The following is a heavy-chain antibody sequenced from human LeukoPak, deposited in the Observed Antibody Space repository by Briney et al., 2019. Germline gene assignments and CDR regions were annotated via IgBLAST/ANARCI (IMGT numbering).Heavy chain of an antibody. V-gene: IGHV3-74*01. CDR2: INSDGSST. Sequence: PGGSLRLSCAASGFTFSSYWMHWVRQAPGKGLVWVSRINSDGSSTNYADSVKGRFAISRDNAKNTLFLQMSSLRAEDTAVYYCARGYSGTYRFGYWGQGTLVTVSS. CDR1: GFTFSSYW. D-gene: IGHD1-26*01. CDR3: ARGYSGTYRFGY. J-gene: IGHJ4*02.